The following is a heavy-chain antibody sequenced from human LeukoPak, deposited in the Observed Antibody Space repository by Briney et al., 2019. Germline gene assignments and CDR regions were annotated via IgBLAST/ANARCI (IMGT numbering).Heavy chain of an antibody. CDR3: ARARYSSSWYVYY. J-gene: IGHJ4*02. CDR1: GFTFSSYA. V-gene: IGHV3-30*04. D-gene: IGHD6-13*01. Sequence: GGSLRLSCAASGFTFSSYAMHWVRQAPGKGLEWVALISYDGSNKYYADSVKGRFTISRDNSKNTLYLQMNSLRTEDTAVYYCARARYSSSWYVYYWGQGTLVTVSS. CDR2: ISYDGSNK.